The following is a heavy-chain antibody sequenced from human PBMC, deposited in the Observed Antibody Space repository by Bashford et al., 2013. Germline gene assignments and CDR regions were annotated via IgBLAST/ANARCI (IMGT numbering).Heavy chain of an antibody. Sequence: ASVKVSCKAAGYTFTSFDINWVRQAPGQGPEWMGWMNPNSGNTGYAQKFQGRVTLTRNTSISAAYMELNSLKTEDTAVYCCSRGGEGKMFYAMDVWGQGTTVTVSS. J-gene: IGHJ6*02. CDR2: MNPNSGNT. D-gene: IGHD3-10*01. CDR1: GYTFTSFD. CDR3: SRGGEGKMFYAMDV. V-gene: IGHV1-8*01.